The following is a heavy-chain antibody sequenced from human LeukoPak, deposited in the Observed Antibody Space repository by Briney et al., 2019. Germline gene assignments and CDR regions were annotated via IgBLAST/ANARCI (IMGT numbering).Heavy chain of an antibody. CDR2: INTNTGNP. V-gene: IGHV7-4-1*02. Sequence: GASVKVSCKASGYTFTGYYMHWVRQAPGQGLEWMGWINTNTGNPTYAQGFTGRFVFSLDTSVSTAYLQISSLKAEDTAVYYCARGVPYYYYYYYMDVWGKGTTVTVSS. D-gene: IGHD2-2*01. CDR1: GYTFTGYY. J-gene: IGHJ6*03. CDR3: ARGVPYYYYYYYMDV.